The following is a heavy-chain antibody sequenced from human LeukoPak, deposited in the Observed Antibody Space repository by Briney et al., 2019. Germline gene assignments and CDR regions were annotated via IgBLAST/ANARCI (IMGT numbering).Heavy chain of an antibody. D-gene: IGHD4-23*01. V-gene: IGHV3-23*01. CDR1: GFTFSRYA. J-gene: IGHJ2*01. CDR2: ISGSGGST. CDR3: AKDHSYGGNSNWHFDL. Sequence: GGSLRLSCAASGFTFSRYAMSWVREAPGKRLDRVSAISGSGGSTYYADSVKGRFTISRDNSKDTLYLQLNSLRAEDTAVYYCAKDHSYGGNSNWHFDLWGRGTLVTVSS.